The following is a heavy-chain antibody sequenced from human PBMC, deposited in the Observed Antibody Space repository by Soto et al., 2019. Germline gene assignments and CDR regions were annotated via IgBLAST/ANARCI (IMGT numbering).Heavy chain of an antibody. Sequence: SETLSLTCAVSVGSISSGGYSWSWIRQPPGKGLEWIGYIYHSWSTYYNPSLKSRVTISVDRSKNQFSLKLSSVTAADTAVYYCARAGTGGGYYYGMDVWGQGTKVTVSS. J-gene: IGHJ6*02. V-gene: IGHV4-30-2*01. CDR1: VGSISSGGYS. CDR2: IYHSWST. CDR3: ARAGTGGGYYYGMDV. D-gene: IGHD6-13*01.